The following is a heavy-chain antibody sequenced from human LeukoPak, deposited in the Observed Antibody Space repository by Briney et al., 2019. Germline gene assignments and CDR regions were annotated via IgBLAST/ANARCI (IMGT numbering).Heavy chain of an antibody. J-gene: IGHJ4*02. V-gene: IGHV1-2*06. CDR2: INPNSGGT. CDR1: GGTFSSYT. D-gene: IGHD3-22*01. Sequence: ASVKVSCKASGGTFSSYTISWVRQAPGQGLEWMGRINPNSGGTNYAQKFQGRVTMTRDTSISTAYMELSRLRSDDTAVYYCARFHYDSSGYYKRVDYWGQGTLVTVSS. CDR3: ARFHYDSSGYYKRVDY.